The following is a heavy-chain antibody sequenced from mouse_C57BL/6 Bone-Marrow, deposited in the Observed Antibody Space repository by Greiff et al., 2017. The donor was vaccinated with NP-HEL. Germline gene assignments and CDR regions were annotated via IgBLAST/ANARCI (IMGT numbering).Heavy chain of an antibody. CDR1: GYTFTDYY. CDR2: INPNNGGT. Sequence: VQLQQSGPELVKPGASVKISCKASGYTFTDYYMNWVKQSHGKSLEWIGDINPNNGGTSYNQKFKGKATLTVDKSSSTAYMELRSLTSEDSAVYYCARSVQLRLLFDYGGQGTTLTVSS. V-gene: IGHV1-26*01. J-gene: IGHJ2*01. D-gene: IGHD3-2*02. CDR3: ARSVQLRLLFDY.